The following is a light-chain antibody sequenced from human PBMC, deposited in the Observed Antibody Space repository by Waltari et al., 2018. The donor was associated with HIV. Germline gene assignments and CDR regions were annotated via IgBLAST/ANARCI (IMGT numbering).Light chain of an antibody. V-gene: IGLV2-14*03. CDR3: SSYTSSSTVV. Sequence: QSALTQPASVSGSPGQSITISCTGTSSDVGAYNYVSWYQLHPVKAPKLMIYDFSNRPAGVSDRFSGSKSANPASLTISGLQAEDEAHYYCSSYTSSSTVVFGGGTKLTVL. CDR2: DFS. J-gene: IGLJ2*01. CDR1: SSDVGAYNY.